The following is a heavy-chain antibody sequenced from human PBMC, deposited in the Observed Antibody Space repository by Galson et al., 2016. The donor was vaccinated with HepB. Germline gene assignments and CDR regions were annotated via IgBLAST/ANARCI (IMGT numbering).Heavy chain of an antibody. D-gene: IGHD6-19*01. CDR2: IIPLLGIP. CDR3: ARPSSGWANDAFDI. J-gene: IGHJ3*02. V-gene: IGHV1-69*02. Sequence: SVKVSCKASGGTFTTYPITWVRQAPGQGPECLGRIIPLLGIPKYAQKFQGRPTITADKSTSTTYMDLTSRRSEDTAVYYGARPSSGWANDAFDIWGQGTKVTVSS. CDR1: GGTFTTYP.